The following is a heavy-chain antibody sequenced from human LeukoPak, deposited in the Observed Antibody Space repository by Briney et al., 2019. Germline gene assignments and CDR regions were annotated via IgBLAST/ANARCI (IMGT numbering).Heavy chain of an antibody. Sequence: SVKVSCKASGGTFSSYAISWVRQAPGQGLEWMGRIIPILGIANYAQKFQGRVTITADKSTSTAYMELSGLRSEDTAVYYCARASSRDGYNPVDYWGQGTLVTVSS. V-gene: IGHV1-69*04. CDR1: GGTFSSYA. CDR2: IIPILGIA. D-gene: IGHD5-24*01. CDR3: ARASSRDGYNPVDY. J-gene: IGHJ4*02.